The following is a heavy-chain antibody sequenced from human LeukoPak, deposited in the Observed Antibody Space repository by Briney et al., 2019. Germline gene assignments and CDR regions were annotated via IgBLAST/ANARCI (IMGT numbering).Heavy chain of an antibody. J-gene: IGHJ6*02. Sequence: ASVKVSCKASGGTFSSYAISWVRQAPGQGLEWMGRIIPIFGIANYAQKFQGRVTITADKSTSTAYMELSSLRSEDTAVYYCAREQVRGVIITTQAPSMDVWGQGTTVTVSS. V-gene: IGHV1-69*04. CDR1: GGTFSSYA. CDR3: AREQVRGVIITTQAPSMDV. D-gene: IGHD3-10*01. CDR2: IIPIFGIA.